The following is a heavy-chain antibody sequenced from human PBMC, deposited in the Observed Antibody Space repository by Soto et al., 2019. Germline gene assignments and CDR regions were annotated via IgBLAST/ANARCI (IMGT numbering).Heavy chain of an antibody. V-gene: IGHV3-23*01. D-gene: IGHD6-13*01. CDR3: ARRLTATDPYFDF. CDR2: ISDTGVIT. Sequence: GGSLRLSCAASGFTFSRYAMSWVRQAPGKGLEWVSAISDTGVITLYADSVKGRFIISRDDAKNTLYLQMNTLRAEDTAVYFCARRLTATDPYFDFWGQGTLVTVSS. J-gene: IGHJ4*02. CDR1: GFTFSRYA.